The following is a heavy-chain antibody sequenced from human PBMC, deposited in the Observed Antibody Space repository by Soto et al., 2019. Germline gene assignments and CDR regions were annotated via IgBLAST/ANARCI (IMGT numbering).Heavy chain of an antibody. CDR2: ISGSGGST. CDR1: GFTFSSYA. J-gene: IGHJ4*02. Sequence: QSGGSLRLSCAASGFTFSSYAMSWVRQAPGKGLEWVSAISGSGGSTYYADSVKGRFTVSRDNSKNTLYLQMNSLRAEDTAVYYCATSWYPVVILAAVFDYWGQGTLVTVSS. CDR3: ATSWYPVVILAAVFDY. D-gene: IGHD3-22*01. V-gene: IGHV3-23*01.